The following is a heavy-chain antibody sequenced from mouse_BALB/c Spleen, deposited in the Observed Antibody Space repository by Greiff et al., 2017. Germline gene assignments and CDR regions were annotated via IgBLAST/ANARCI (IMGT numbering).Heavy chain of an antibody. J-gene: IGHJ1*01. D-gene: IGHD1-1*01. CDR2: ISTYYGDA. Sequence: QVHVKQSGAELVRPGVSVKISCKGSGYTFTDYAMHWVKQSHAKSLEWIGVISTYYGDASYNQKFKGKATMTVDKSSSTAYMELARLTSEDSAIYYCARNYYGSSYQSYFDVWGAGTTVTVSS. V-gene: IGHV1S137*01. CDR1: GYTFTDYA. CDR3: ARNYYGSSYQSYFDV.